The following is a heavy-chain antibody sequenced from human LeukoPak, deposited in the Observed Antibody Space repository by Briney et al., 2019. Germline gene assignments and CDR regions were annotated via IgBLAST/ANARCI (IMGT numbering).Heavy chain of an antibody. V-gene: IGHV4-4*02. CDR1: GGSLSSNNW. CDR2: IFHSGST. J-gene: IGHJ4*02. CDR3: ARAEPRGSVWYPY. Sequence: PSGTLSLTCAVSGGSLSSNNWWSWVRPPPGKGLEWIGEIFHSGSTNYNPSLKSRVAISVDKSKNQFSLKLNSVTAADTAVYYCARAEPRGSVWYPYWGQGTLVTVSS. D-gene: IGHD6-13*01.